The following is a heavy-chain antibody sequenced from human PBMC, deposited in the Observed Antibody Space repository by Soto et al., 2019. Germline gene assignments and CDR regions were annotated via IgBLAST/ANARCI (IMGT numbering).Heavy chain of an antibody. CDR1: GGTFSSYA. CDR2: IIPIFGTA. Sequence: ASVKVSCKASGGTFSSYAISWVRQAPGQGLEWMGGIIPIFGTANYAQKFQGRVTITADESTSTAYMELSSLRSEDTAVYYCARFLSYYYYFDYGGQGTLVTV. CDR3: ARFLSYYYYFDY. D-gene: IGHD1-26*01. V-gene: IGHV1-69*13. J-gene: IGHJ4*02.